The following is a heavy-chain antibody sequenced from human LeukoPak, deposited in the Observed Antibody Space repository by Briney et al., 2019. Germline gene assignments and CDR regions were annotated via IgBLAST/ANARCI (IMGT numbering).Heavy chain of an antibody. CDR2: ISAYNGNT. CDR3: ARVSVLRVLEWFHAFDI. V-gene: IGHV1-18*01. CDR1: GYTFTSYG. J-gene: IGHJ3*02. D-gene: IGHD3-3*01. Sequence: ASVTVSCKASGYTFTSYGIRWVRQAPGQGLEWMGWISAYNGNTNYAQKLQGRVNMTTDTSTSTAYMELRSLRSDDTAVYYSARVSVLRVLEWFHAFDIWGQGTMVTVSS.